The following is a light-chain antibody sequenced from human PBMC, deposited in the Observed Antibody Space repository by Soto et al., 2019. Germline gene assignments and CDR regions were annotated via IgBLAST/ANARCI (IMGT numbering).Light chain of an antibody. CDR1: QSISNR. V-gene: IGKV1-5*01. Sequence: DIQMTQSPSTLSASVGDRVTITCRASQSISNRLAWYQQKPGKAPKVLIYDASSLEGGVPSRFSGNGSATEFILTISSLQPDDFATYHCQQYGGVWTFGQGTKVDIK. J-gene: IGKJ1*01. CDR3: QQYGGVWT. CDR2: DAS.